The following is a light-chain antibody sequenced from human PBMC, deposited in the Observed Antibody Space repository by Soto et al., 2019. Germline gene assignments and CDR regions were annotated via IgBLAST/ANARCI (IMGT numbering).Light chain of an antibody. J-gene: IGKJ1*01. Sequence: DIQMTQSPSTLSASVGDRVTITCRASQSISSWLAWYQQKPGKAPKLLIYKASSLESGVPSRFSGSGSGTEFPLTISSLQPDDFATYYCQQYNSYPGFGQGTKVEIK. CDR2: KAS. V-gene: IGKV1-5*03. CDR3: QQYNSYPG. CDR1: QSISSW.